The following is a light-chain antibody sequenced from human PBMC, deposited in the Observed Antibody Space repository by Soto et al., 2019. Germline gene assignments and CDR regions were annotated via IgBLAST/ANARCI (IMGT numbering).Light chain of an antibody. Sequence: EIAMTQSPATLSVSPGEVATLSFRASQSVSSSYLAWYQQKPGQAPRLLIYGASSRATGIPDRFSGSGSGTDFTLTVSRLEPEDFAVYYCQQYGSSPPLTFGGGTKVDI. CDR3: QQYGSSPPLT. J-gene: IGKJ4*01. V-gene: IGKV3-20*01. CDR1: QSVSSSY. CDR2: GAS.